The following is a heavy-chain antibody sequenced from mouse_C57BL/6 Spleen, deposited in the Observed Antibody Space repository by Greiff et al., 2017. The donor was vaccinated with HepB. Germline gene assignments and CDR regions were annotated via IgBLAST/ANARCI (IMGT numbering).Heavy chain of an antibody. CDR1: GYTFTSYW. D-gene: IGHD2-1*01. V-gene: IGHV1-64*01. Sequence: QVQLQQPGAELVKPGASVKLSCKASGYTFTSYWMHWVKQRPGQGLEWIGMIHPNSGSTNYNEKFKSKATLTVDKSSSTAYMQLSSLTSEDTAVYYCVRGDYGNYVEFDYWGQGTTLTVSS. J-gene: IGHJ2*01. CDR2: IHPNSGST. CDR3: VRGDYGNYVEFDY.